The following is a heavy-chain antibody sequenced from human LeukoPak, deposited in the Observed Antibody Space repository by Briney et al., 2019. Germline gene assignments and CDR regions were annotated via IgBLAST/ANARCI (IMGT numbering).Heavy chain of an antibody. D-gene: IGHD5-18*01. CDR3: ARDPIQNGVNWFDP. V-gene: IGHV1-18*01. CDR2: ISAYNGNT. Sequence: ASVKVSCKASGYTFTSYGISWVRQAPGQGLEWMGWISAYNGNTNYAQKLQGRVTMTTDTSTSTVYMELSSLRSEDTAVYYCARDPIQNGVNWFDPWGQGTLVTVSS. J-gene: IGHJ5*02. CDR1: GYTFTSYG.